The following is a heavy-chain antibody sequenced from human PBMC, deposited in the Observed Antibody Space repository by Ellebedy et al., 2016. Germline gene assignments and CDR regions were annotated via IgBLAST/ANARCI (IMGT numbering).Heavy chain of an antibody. V-gene: IGHV5-51*01. CDR2: IYPGDSDT. J-gene: IGHJ4*02. D-gene: IGHD3-10*01. Sequence: GESLKISXKGSGYSFTSYWIGWVRQMPGKGLEWMGIIYPGDSDTRYSPSFQGQVTISADKSISTAYLQWSSLKASDTAMYYCVRWRRGSGVDLDYWGQGTLVTVSS. CDR1: GYSFTSYW. CDR3: VRWRRGSGVDLDY.